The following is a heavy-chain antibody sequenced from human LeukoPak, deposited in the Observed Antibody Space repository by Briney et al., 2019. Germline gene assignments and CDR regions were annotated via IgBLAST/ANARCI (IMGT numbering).Heavy chain of an antibody. D-gene: IGHD6-13*01. CDR3: AKDAGKVAAAGRGLDY. CDR2: IRYDGSNK. V-gene: IGHV3-30*02. Sequence: GGSLRLSCAASGFTFSSYGMHWVRQAPGKGLEWVAFIRYDGSNKYYADSVKGRFTISRDNAKNSLYLQMNSLRAEDMALYYCAKDAGKVAAAGRGLDYWGQGTLVTVSS. J-gene: IGHJ4*02. CDR1: GFTFSSYG.